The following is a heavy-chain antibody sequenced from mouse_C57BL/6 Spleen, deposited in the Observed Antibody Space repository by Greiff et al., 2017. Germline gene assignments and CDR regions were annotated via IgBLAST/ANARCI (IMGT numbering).Heavy chain of an antibody. D-gene: IGHD2-2*01. CDR2: ISYDGSN. CDR3: ARSNGYDVAWFAY. Sequence: EVKLQESGPGLVKPSQSLSLTCSVTGYSITSGYYWNWIRQFPGNKLEWMGYISYDGSNNYNPSLKNRISITRDTSKNQFFLKLNSVTTEDTATYYCARSNGYDVAWFAYWGQGTLVTVSA. CDR1: GYSITSGYY. J-gene: IGHJ3*01. V-gene: IGHV3-6*01.